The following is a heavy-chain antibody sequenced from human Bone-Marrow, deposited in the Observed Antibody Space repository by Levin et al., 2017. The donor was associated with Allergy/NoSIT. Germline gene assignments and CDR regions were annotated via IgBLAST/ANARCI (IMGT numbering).Heavy chain of an antibody. CDR2: ISYDGSNK. Sequence: GESLKISCAASGFTFSSYGMHWVRQAPGKGLEWVAVISYDGSNKYYADSVKGRFTISRDNSKNTLYLQMNSLRAEDTAVYYCAKDSGLRRYVDWTPHWGQGTLVTVSS. CDR3: AKDSGLRRYVDWTPH. J-gene: IGHJ4*02. V-gene: IGHV3-30*18. CDR1: GFTFSSYG. D-gene: IGHD3-9*01.